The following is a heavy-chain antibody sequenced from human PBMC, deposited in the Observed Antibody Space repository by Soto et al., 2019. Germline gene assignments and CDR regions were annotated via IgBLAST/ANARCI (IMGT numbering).Heavy chain of an antibody. CDR2: ISAYNGNT. J-gene: IGHJ6*03. Sequence: ASVKVSCKASGYTFTSYGISWVRQAPGQGLEWMGWISAYNGNTNYAQKLQGRVTMTTDTSTSTAYMELRSLRSDDTAVYYCARDRVVLDYYYYMDVWGKGTTVTVSS. V-gene: IGHV1-18*01. D-gene: IGHD2-2*01. CDR1: GYTFTSYG. CDR3: ARDRVVLDYYYYMDV.